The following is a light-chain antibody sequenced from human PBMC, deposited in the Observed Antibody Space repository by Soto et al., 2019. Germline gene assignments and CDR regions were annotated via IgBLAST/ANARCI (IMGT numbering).Light chain of an antibody. CDR3: QQYGSSPLT. J-gene: IGKJ4*01. CDR2: AAS. Sequence: NVLTQSPGTLSLSPGETATLSCRACRVLIGPFLAWYHQKPGQPPRLLISAASNRAAGIPDRFSGSGSETDFTLTISGLEPEDSGVYFCQQYGSSPLTFGGGTRVEI. CDR1: RVLIGPF. V-gene: IGKV3-20*01.